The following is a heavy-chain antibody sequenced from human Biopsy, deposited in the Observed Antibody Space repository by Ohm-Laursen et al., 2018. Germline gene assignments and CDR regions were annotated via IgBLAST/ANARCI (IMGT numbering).Heavy chain of an antibody. CDR1: GGSISSSSYF. V-gene: IGHV4-39*07. CDR2: MSYGESA. Sequence: GTLSLTCTVSGGSISSSSYFWGWIRQTPGKGLEWIGSMSYGESARYLPSLKSRVTLSVDTSKNQLSLSLSSVTAADTAVYFCARDSRGGHLNTTLITGKNLDSWGQGILVTVSS. J-gene: IGHJ4*02. D-gene: IGHD3-16*01. CDR3: ARDSRGGHLNTTLITGKNLDS.